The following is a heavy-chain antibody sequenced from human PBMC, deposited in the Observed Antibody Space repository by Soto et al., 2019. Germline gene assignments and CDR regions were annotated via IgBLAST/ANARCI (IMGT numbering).Heavy chain of an antibody. D-gene: IGHD6-6*01. CDR2: INSDGSTT. Sequence: EVKLVESGGGLVQPGGSLRLSCAASGFTFSSYWMHWVRQAPGKGLVWVSRINSDGSTTTYADSVKGRFTISRDNAMNTLYLQMNSLRAEDAAVYYCARSLNSGSTFDPWGQGTLVTVSS. J-gene: IGHJ5*02. CDR3: ARSLNSGSTFDP. V-gene: IGHV3-74*01. CDR1: GFTFSSYW.